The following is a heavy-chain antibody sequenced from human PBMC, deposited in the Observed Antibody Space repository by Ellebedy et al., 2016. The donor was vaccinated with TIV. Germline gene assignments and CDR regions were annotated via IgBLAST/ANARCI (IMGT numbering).Heavy chain of an antibody. CDR2: TYYRSKWYN. D-gene: IGHD6-13*01. CDR1: GDSVSSNSAA. Sequence: SQTLSLTCAISGDSVSSNSAAWNWIRQSPSRGLEWLGRTYYRSKWYNDYAVSVKSRITINPDTSKNQFSLQLNSVTPEDTAVYYCARDQLAPGSWYGARFDPWGQGTLVTVSS. V-gene: IGHV6-1*01. CDR3: ARDQLAPGSWYGARFDP. J-gene: IGHJ5*02.